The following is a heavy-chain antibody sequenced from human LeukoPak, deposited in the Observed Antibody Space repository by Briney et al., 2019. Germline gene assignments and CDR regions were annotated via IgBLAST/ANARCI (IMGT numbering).Heavy chain of an antibody. D-gene: IGHD3-16*01. J-gene: IGHJ4*02. V-gene: IGHV3-7*01. Sequence: PGGSLRLSCAASGFTFSSYWMSWVRQAPGKGLEWVANIKQDGSEKYYVDSVKGRFTISRDNAKNSLYLQMNSLRAEDTAVYYCARGYDYVWGSYYFDYWGQATLVTVSS. CDR3: ARGYDYVWGSYYFDY. CDR2: IKQDGSEK. CDR1: GFTFSSYW.